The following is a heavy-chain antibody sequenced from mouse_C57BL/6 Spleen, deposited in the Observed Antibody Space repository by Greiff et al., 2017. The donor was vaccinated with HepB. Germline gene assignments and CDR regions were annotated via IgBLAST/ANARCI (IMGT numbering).Heavy chain of an antibody. V-gene: IGHV5-17*01. CDR1: GFTFSDYG. CDR3: ARWDYGSSFFFDY. J-gene: IGHJ2*01. CDR2: ISSGSSTI. D-gene: IGHD1-1*01. Sequence: EVQRVESGGGLVKPGGSLKLSCAASGFTFSDYGMHWVRQAPEKGLEWVAYISSGSSTIYYADTVKGQFTISRDNAKNTLFLQMTSLRSEDTAMYYCARWDYGSSFFFDYWGQGTTLTVSS.